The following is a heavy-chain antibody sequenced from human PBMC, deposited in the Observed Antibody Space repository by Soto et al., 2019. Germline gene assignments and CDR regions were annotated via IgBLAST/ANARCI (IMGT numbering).Heavy chain of an antibody. V-gene: IGHV4-31*03. J-gene: IGHJ4*02. CDR1: GGSISTVGHY. CDR2: IYHTGST. Sequence: SETLSLTCSVSGGSISTVGHYWTWIRRPPGKGLEWIGSIYHTGSTYYSKSLRSRLTMSVDTSKSQFSLRLSSGTAADTAVYYCARATGTLRSRNCDYWGQGSLVTVSS. D-gene: IGHD1-1*01. CDR3: ARATGTLRSRNCDY.